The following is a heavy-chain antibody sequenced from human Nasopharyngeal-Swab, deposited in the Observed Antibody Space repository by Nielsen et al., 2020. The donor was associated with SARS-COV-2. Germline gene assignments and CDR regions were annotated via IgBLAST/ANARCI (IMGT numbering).Heavy chain of an antibody. CDR2: IYYSGST. V-gene: IGHV4-39*01. Sequence: WIRQPPGKGLEWIGSIYYSGSTYYNPSLKSRVTISVDTSKNQFSLKLSSVTAADTAVYYCARQIPEIRHYYYYMDVWGKGTTVTVSS. D-gene: IGHD1-14*01. J-gene: IGHJ6*03. CDR3: ARQIPEIRHYYYYMDV.